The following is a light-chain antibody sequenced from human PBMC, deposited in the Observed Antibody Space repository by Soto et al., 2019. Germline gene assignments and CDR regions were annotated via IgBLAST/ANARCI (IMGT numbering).Light chain of an antibody. CDR2: DAS. V-gene: IGKV3-20*01. CDR3: QQYGGSPRT. J-gene: IGKJ1*01. Sequence: EIVLTQSPGTLSLSPGERATLSCRASQSVSSSSLAWYQQKRGQAPRLLIHDASSRATGIPDRXSGSGSGTDFTLTISRLEPEDFAVYYCQQYGGSPRTFGQGTKVEVK. CDR1: QSVSSSS.